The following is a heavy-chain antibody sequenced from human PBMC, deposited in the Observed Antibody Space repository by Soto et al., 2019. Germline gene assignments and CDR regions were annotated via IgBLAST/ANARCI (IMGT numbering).Heavy chain of an antibody. Sequence: QVQLVQSGAEVKKPGSSVKVSCKASGGTFSSYAISWVRQAPGQGLEWMGGTIPIFGAANYAQSFQGRVTITADESTSTAYMELSSLRSEDTAVYYCARRRGYSGYDPFSYWGQGTLVTVSS. V-gene: IGHV1-69*01. CDR1: GGTFSSYA. CDR3: ARRRGYSGYDPFSY. J-gene: IGHJ4*02. D-gene: IGHD5-12*01. CDR2: TIPIFGAA.